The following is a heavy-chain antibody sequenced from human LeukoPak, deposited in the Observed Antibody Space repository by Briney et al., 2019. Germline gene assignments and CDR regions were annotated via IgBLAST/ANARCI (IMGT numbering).Heavy chain of an antibody. D-gene: IGHD3-10*01. Sequence: SETLSLTCTVSGASISSYYWSWIRQPPGKGLEWIGYIYYSGSTNYNPSLKSRLTISVDTSKNQFSLKLSSVTAADAALYYCARHGPYTSGTYSFDYWGQGAQVTVSS. CDR2: IYYSGST. J-gene: IGHJ4*02. V-gene: IGHV4-59*08. CDR1: GASISSYY. CDR3: ARHGPYTSGTYSFDY.